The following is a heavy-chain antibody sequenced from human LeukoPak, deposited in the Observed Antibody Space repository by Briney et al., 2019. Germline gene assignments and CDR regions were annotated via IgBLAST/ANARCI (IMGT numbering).Heavy chain of an antibody. CDR1: GGAISYYY. J-gene: IGHJ4*02. CDR3: ARELIVVVPAPSYYFDY. CDR2: IYYTGNT. Sequence: SETLSLTCTVSGGAISYYYWNWIRQPPGKGLEWIGYIYYTGNTNYNPSLKSRVTISVDTSKNQFSLKLSSVTAADTAVYYCARELIVVVPAPSYYFDYWGQGTLVTVSS. V-gene: IGHV4-59*12. D-gene: IGHD2-2*01.